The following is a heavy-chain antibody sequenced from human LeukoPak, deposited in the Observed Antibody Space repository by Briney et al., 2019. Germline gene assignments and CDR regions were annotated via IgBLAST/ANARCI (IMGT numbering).Heavy chain of an antibody. CDR2: IYYSGST. J-gene: IGHJ6*03. CDR1: GGSISSSSYY. Sequence: SETLSLTCTVSGGSISSSSYYWGWIRQPPGKGLEWIGSIYYSGSTYYNPSLKSRVTISVDTSKNQFSLKLSSVTAADTAVYHCARGFRVLRQGYYMDVWGKGTTVTVSS. CDR3: ARGFRVLRQGYYMDV. V-gene: IGHV4-39*07. D-gene: IGHD5/OR15-5a*01.